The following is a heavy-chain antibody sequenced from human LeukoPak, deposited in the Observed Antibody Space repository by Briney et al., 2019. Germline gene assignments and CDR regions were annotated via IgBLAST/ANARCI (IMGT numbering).Heavy chain of an antibody. V-gene: IGHV1-3*01. D-gene: IGHD3-3*02. CDR3: ATPSTDPLRVYYYYGMDV. J-gene: IGHJ6*02. CDR1: GYTFTSYA. CDR2: INAGNGNT. Sequence: ASVKVSCKASGYTFTSYAMHWVRQAPGQRLEWMGWINAGNGNTKYSQKFQGRVTITRDTSASTAYIELSSLRSEDTAVYYCATPSTDPLRVYYYYGMDVWGQGTTVTVSS.